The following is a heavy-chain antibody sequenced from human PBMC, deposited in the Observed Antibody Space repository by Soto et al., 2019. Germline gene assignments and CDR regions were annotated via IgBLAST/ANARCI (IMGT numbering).Heavy chain of an antibody. Sequence: PGRSLRLSCAASEFPFTIYSLTWVRQAPGKGRDWGAYISRDGTTIHYAASVKGRFTASRDNAKASLSLQMSSLRDEDSAVYYCAREDVPKPPIYDNSGYYRALNYWGQGTLVTVSS. V-gene: IGHV3-48*02. CDR1: EFPFTIYS. J-gene: IGHJ4*02. D-gene: IGHD3-22*01. CDR3: AREDVPKPPIYDNSGYYRALNY. CDR2: ISRDGTTI.